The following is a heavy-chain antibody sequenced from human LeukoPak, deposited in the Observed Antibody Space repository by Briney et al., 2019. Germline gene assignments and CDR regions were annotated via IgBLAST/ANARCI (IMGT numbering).Heavy chain of an antibody. D-gene: IGHD3-22*01. CDR3: ARDSGYYDSSGYFYYYYMDV. J-gene: IGHJ6*03. CDR2: ISSSSSTI. CDR1: GFTFSSYS. Sequence: PGGSLRLSCAASGFTFSSYSMNWVRQAPGKGLEWVSYISSSSSTIYYADSVKGRFTISRDNAKNSLYLQMNSLRAEDTAVYYCARDSGYYDSSGYFYYYYMDVWGKGTTVTVPS. V-gene: IGHV3-48*01.